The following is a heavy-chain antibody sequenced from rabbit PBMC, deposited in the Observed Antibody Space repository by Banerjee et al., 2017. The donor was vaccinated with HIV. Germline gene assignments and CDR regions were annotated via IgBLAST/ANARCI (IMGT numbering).Heavy chain of an antibody. Sequence: LEESGGGLVQPEGSLTLTCKASGFSFSSSDYICWVRQAPGKGLEWIGYIVPIFGVTYYANWVNGRFTISSHNAQNTLYLQLDSLTAADTATYFCVREAGYGGYGDANLWGPGTLVTVS. CDR1: GFSFSSSDY. D-gene: IGHD6-1*01. J-gene: IGHJ4*01. V-gene: IGHV1S7*01. CDR3: VREAGYGGYGDANL. CDR2: IVPIFGVT.